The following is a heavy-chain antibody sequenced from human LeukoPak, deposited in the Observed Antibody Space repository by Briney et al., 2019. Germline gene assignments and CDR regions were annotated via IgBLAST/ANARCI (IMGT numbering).Heavy chain of an antibody. Sequence: GSLRLSFASSGFTFSNYAMSWVPQAPGKGLGWVSAISYSGASTYYADSVKGRFTISRDNSKNTLYLQMNGLRAEDTAVYYCAKSRSGWYYFDFWGQGTLVTASS. CDR2: ISYSGAST. J-gene: IGHJ4*02. CDR1: GFTFSNYA. D-gene: IGHD6-19*01. CDR3: AKSRSGWYYFDF. V-gene: IGHV3-23*01.